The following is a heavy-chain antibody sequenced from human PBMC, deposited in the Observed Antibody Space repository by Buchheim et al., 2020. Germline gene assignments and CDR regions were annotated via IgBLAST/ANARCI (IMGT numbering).Heavy chain of an antibody. CDR1: GFTFSKFW. Sequence: EVQLVESGGGLVQPGGSLRLSCAASGFTFSKFWMSWVRQAPGKGLEWVANIKYDESEKYYIASARGRFTISRANSQNLLYLQMNSLWAEDTAVYYCARIRRDEGPPPYLDSWGQGNL. J-gene: IGHJ4*03. CDR2: IKYDESEK. V-gene: IGHV3-7*01. D-gene: IGHD3-10*01. CDR3: ARIRRDEGPPPYLDS.